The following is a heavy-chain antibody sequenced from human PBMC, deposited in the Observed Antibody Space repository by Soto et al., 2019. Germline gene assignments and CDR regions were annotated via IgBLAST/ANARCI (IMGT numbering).Heavy chain of an antibody. J-gene: IGHJ6*02. D-gene: IGHD3-10*01. Sequence: XLVKVSCKASGGTFSSYAISWVRQAPGQGLEWMGGIIPIFGTANYAQKFQGRVTITADESTSTAYMELSSLRSEDTAVYYFADGGGGMDVWGQGTTVTASS. V-gene: IGHV1-69*13. CDR1: GGTFSSYA. CDR2: IIPIFGTA. CDR3: ADGGGGMDV.